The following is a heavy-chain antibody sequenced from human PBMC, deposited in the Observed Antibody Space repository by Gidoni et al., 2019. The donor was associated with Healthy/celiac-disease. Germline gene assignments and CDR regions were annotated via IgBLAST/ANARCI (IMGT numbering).Heavy chain of an antibody. J-gene: IGHJ6*02. V-gene: IGHV1-18*01. CDR1: GYTFTSYV. CDR2: FSAYNGNT. CDR3: ARDLLVVPAAKTRRSRGSGMDV. Sequence: QLQLVQSGAEVKKPGASVKVSCKAAGYTFTSYVIIWVRQAPEQGLEWMGWFSAYNGNTNNAQKLQGRVTMTTDTSTSTAYMELRSLRSDDTAVYYCARDLLVVPAAKTRRSRGSGMDVWGQGTTVTVSS. D-gene: IGHD2-2*01.